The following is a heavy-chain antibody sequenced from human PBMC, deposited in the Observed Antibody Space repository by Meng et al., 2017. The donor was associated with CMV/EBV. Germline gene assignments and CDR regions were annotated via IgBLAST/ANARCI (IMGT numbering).Heavy chain of an antibody. Sequence: CAASGVTFTGAWMTWVRQAPGKGLEWVGRIRSKSDGGATEYAAPVEGRFTISRDDSITTLYLQMNSLNTEDTAVYYCTTYSGSAFEFWGQGTLVTVSS. CDR3: TTYSGSAFEF. J-gene: IGHJ4*02. CDR2: IRSKSDGGAT. D-gene: IGHD1-26*01. V-gene: IGHV3-15*01. CDR1: GVTFTGAW.